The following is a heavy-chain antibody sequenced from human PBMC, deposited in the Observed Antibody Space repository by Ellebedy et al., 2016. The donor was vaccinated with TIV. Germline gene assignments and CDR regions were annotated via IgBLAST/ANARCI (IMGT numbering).Heavy chain of an antibody. J-gene: IGHJ4*02. CDR3: AEQYDILTGYLT. CDR1: GGSFSGYY. CDR2: INHSGST. D-gene: IGHD3-9*01. Sequence: MPSETLSLTCAVYGGSFSGYYWSWIRQPPGKGLEWIGEINHSGSTNYNPSLKSRVTISVDTSKNQFSLKLSSVTAADTAVYYCAEQYDILTGYLTWGQGTLVTVSS. V-gene: IGHV4-34*01.